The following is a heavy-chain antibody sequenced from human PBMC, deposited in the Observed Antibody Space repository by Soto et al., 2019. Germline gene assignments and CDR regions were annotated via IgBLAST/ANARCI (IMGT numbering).Heavy chain of an antibody. Sequence: GGSLSLSCAASGFSFSSYAMGWVRQAPGKGLEWVSIISATDVATYYADSVKGHFIIARDDSRRTLFLQMNSLRAEDTAVYHCVKDVYSGSSGQFDLWGQGTLVTVSS. V-gene: IGHV3-23*01. CDR2: ISATDVAT. D-gene: IGHD1-26*01. CDR1: GFSFSSYA. J-gene: IGHJ5*02. CDR3: VKDVYSGSSGQFDL.